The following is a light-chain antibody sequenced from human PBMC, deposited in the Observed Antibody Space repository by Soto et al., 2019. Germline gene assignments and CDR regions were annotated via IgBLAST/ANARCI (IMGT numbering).Light chain of an antibody. CDR1: QYISPS. CDR2: GAS. V-gene: IGKV1-5*01. Sequence: DIPMTQSPSTLSSFLGDRVTLPCRASQYISPSLAWYQHRPGKAPKLLIYGASILAGGIPSRFSGSGTGTDFTLTISDVQPEDFAVYYCQQYNNWPWTFGQGTKVDIK. J-gene: IGKJ1*01. CDR3: QQYNNWPWT.